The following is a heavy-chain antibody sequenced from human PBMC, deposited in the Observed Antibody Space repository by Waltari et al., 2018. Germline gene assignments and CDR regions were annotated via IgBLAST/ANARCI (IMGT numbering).Heavy chain of an antibody. D-gene: IGHD1-26*01. V-gene: IGHV1-2*02. CDR2: INPKNGDT. CDR3: ARDPGPIVGAPDY. CDR1: GYSFPDSH. Sequence: QVQLVQSGPEVKKPGASVTVSCQASGYSFPDSHLHWVRQTPGQGLECLGWINPKNGDTGYAQNFLGRVTMTRDTSINTVYMDLSGLRSDDTAVFYCARDPGPIVGAPDYWGQGTLVTVSS. J-gene: IGHJ4*02.